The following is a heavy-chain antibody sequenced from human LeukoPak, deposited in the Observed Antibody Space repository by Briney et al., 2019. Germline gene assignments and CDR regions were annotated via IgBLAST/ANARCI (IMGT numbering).Heavy chain of an antibody. Sequence: GGSLRLSCAASGFTFSSYSMNWVRQAPGKGLEWVSSISSSSSYIYYADSVKGRFTISRDNAKNSLYLQMNSLRAEDTAVYYCVRVGSSGWPKPTWGQGTLVTVSS. V-gene: IGHV3-21*01. CDR1: GFTFSSYS. CDR2: ISSSSSYI. J-gene: IGHJ5*02. D-gene: IGHD6-19*01. CDR3: VRVGSSGWPKPT.